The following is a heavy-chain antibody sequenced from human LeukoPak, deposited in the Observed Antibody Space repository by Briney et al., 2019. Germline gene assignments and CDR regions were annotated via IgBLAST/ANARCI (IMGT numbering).Heavy chain of an antibody. V-gene: IGHV3-30*18. J-gene: IGHJ4*02. CDR2: ISYDGSNK. CDR1: GFTFSSYS. Sequence: GGSPRLSCAASGFTFSSYSMNWVRQAPGKGLERVAVISYDGSNKYYADSVKGRFTISRDNSKNTLYLQMNSLRAEDTAVYYCAKGGSYFDYWGQGTLVTVSS. D-gene: IGHD1-26*01. CDR3: AKGGSYFDY.